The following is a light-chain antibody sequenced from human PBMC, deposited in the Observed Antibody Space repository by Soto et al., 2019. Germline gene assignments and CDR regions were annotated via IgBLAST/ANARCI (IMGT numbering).Light chain of an antibody. CDR2: DAS. CDR1: QSISSW. Sequence: IPLTQSPSSLSASLGDRVTITCLASQSISSWLAWYKQKPGKAPKLLSYDASSLESGVPSRFRGSGSGTEFTLTISSLKPDDFETYYCQQYNSYSWTFGQGTKVDI. J-gene: IGKJ1*01. CDR3: QQYNSYSWT. V-gene: IGKV1-5*01.